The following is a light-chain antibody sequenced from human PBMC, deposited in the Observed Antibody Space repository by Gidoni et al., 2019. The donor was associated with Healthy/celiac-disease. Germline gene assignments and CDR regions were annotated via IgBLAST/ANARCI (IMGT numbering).Light chain of an antibody. CDR3: QVWDSSRDHPGV. V-gene: IGLV3-21*02. J-gene: IGLJ2*01. CDR2: DYS. CDR1: NMGSKS. Sequence: SYVLPQPPSLSFAPGQTARITCGGNNMGSKSVHWYQQKPGQAPVLVVYDYSDRPAGIPERFSGSNSGNTATLTISRVEAGDEADYYCQVWDSSRDHPGVFGGGTKLTVL.